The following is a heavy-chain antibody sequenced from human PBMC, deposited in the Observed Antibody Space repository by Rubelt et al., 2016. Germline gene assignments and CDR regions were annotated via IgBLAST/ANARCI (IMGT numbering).Heavy chain of an antibody. Sequence: SYSMNWVRQAPGKGLEWVSYISSSSSTIYYADSVKGRFTISRDNAKNSLYLQMNSLRAEDTAVYYCARVSGWYRSGMDVWGQGTTVTVSS. V-gene: IGHV3-48*04. J-gene: IGHJ6*02. CDR3: ARVSGWYRSGMDV. CDR2: ISSSSSTI. CDR1: SYS. D-gene: IGHD6-19*01.